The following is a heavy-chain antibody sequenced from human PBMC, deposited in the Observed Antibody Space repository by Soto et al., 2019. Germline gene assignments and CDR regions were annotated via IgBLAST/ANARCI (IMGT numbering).Heavy chain of an antibody. D-gene: IGHD3-3*01. CDR3: ARGGVYGGDHYYTGMDV. CDR2: ISDSGNST. Sequence: PGGSLRLSCAASGFTFSSYAMSWVRQAPGKGLEWVSTISDSGNSTYSADSVKGRFTISRDNSKNMVYLQMNDLRADDSAVYYCARGGVYGGDHYYTGMDVWGQGTTVTVSS. CDR1: GFTFSSYA. V-gene: IGHV3-23*01. J-gene: IGHJ6*02.